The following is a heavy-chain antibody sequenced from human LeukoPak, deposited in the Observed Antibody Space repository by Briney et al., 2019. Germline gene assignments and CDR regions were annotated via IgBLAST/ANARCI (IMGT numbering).Heavy chain of an antibody. D-gene: IGHD3-10*01. CDR1: GYTFTIYG. J-gene: IGHJ4*02. CDR3: ARDQAVYYYGSGSYYTHFDY. Sequence: GASVKVSCTASGYTFTIYGIRWVRQAPGQGLEWKGWISGYNGNTHYPHNFQDIVTMTTYISTSTAYIELSSLTSDDTAVYYCARDQAVYYYGSGSYYTHFDYWGQGTLVTVSS. V-gene: IGHV1-18*01. CDR2: ISGYNGNT.